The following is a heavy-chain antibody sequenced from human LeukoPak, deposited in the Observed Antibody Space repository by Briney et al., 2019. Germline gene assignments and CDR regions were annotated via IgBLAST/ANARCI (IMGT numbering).Heavy chain of an antibody. J-gene: IGHJ4*02. CDR2: ISNSGNYI. Sequence: GGSLRLSCAASGFTFSSYSMNWVRQAPGKGLEWVSYISNSGNYIYYGDSVKGRFTISRDNAKNSVYLQMNSLRAEDTAVYYCARGFAYSGYVWCQGTLVTVSS. CDR3: ARGFAYSGYV. D-gene: IGHD5-12*01. CDR1: GFTFSSYS. V-gene: IGHV3-21*01.